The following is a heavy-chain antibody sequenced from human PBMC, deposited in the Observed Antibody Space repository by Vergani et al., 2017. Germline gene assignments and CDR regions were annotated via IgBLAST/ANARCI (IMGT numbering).Heavy chain of an antibody. CDR3: ARDSGIAAAGLYYYYYGMDV. CDR2: ISSSSSYI. J-gene: IGHJ6*02. V-gene: IGHV3-21*01. Sequence: VQLVESGGGVVQPGRSLRLSCAASGFTFSSYSMNWVRQAPGKGLEWVSSISSSSSYIYYADSVKGRFTISRDNAKNTLYLQMNSLRAEDTAVYYCARDSGIAAAGLYYYYYGMDVWGQGTTVTVSS. D-gene: IGHD6-13*01. CDR1: GFTFSSYS.